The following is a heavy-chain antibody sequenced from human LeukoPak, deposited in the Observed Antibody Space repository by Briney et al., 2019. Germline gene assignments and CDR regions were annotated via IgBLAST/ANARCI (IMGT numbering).Heavy chain of an antibody. V-gene: IGHV1-8*01. Sequence: ASVTVSCKASGYTFTSYDINWVRQATGQGLEWMGWMNPNSGNTGYAQKFQGRVTMTRNTSISTAYMELSSLRSEDTAVYYCASSILGSSTSCYTGGDNWFDPWGQGTLVTVSS. J-gene: IGHJ5*02. CDR2: MNPNSGNT. CDR3: ASSILGSSTSCYTGGDNWFDP. CDR1: GYTFTSYD. D-gene: IGHD2-2*02.